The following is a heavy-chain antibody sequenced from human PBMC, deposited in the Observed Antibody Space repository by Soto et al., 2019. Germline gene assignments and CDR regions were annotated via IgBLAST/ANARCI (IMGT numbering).Heavy chain of an antibody. D-gene: IGHD3-22*01. CDR3: VTATYLSDSSGYTRCLDY. CDR1: GCTLSDHY. V-gene: IGHV3-72*01. Sequence: VGSLRRSCAGSGCTLSDHYIDWVRQAPGKRLEWVGRSRDKPQGYSTAYAASVKGRFTTSRDESKNSAYLQMNSLKTEDTAVYYSVTATYLSDSSGYTRCLDYWGQGTLVTVSS. J-gene: IGHJ4*02. CDR2: SRDKPQGYST.